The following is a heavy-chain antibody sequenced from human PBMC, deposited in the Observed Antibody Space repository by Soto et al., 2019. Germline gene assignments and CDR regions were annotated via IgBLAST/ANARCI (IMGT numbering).Heavy chain of an antibody. CDR1: GFTFSKYW. CDR3: ARHHINGWKFDY. D-gene: IGHD6-19*01. Sequence: EVQLVESGGGLVQPGGSLRLSCAASGFTFSKYWMSWVHQAPGKGLEWVANIKQDGSENYYVDSVKGRFTTSRDNTKNSFYLQMNSLRAEDTAVYYCARHHINGWKFDYWGRGTLVTVSS. CDR2: IKQDGSEN. J-gene: IGHJ4*02. V-gene: IGHV3-7*01.